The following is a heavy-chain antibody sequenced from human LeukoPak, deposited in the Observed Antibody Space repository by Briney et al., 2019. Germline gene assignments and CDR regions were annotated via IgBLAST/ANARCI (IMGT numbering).Heavy chain of an antibody. Sequence: PSETLSLTCTVSGGSISSQYWSWIRQPPGKGLEWIGYIYYSGRPNYHPSLKSRVTISVDTSKNQFSLELSSVTAADTAVYYCASRHDYYGSGSYYSVACDIWGQATMVTVSS. V-gene: IGHV4-59*11. CDR2: IYYSGRP. CDR3: ASRHDYYGSGSYYSVACDI. J-gene: IGHJ3*02. D-gene: IGHD3-10*01. CDR1: GGSISSQY.